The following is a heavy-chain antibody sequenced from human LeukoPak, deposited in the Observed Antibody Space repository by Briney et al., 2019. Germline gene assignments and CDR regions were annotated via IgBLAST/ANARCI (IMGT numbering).Heavy chain of an antibody. V-gene: IGHV4-34*01. Sequence: PSETLSLTCAVYGESFSGYYWSWIRQPPGKGLGWIGEINHRGGTNYNPSLKSRVTISVDTSKNQFSLKLSSVTAADTAVYYCARGPPPVLRYFDWLSRMFDYWGQGTLVTVSS. J-gene: IGHJ4*02. CDR2: INHRGGT. D-gene: IGHD3-9*01. CDR3: ARGPPPVLRYFDWLSRMFDY. CDR1: GESFSGYY.